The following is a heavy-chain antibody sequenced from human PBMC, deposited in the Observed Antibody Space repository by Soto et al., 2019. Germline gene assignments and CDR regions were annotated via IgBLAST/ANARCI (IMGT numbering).Heavy chain of an antibody. Sequence: QVQLQESGPGLVKPSGTLSLTCAVSGGSISSSNWWSWVRQPPGKGLEWIGEIYHSGSTNYNPSLMSRVTISVDKSKNQFSLKLSSVTAADTAVYYCARVSIPVAGTHSYWYFDLWGRGTLVTVSS. CDR2: IYHSGST. CDR1: GGSISSSNW. CDR3: ARVSIPVAGTHSYWYFDL. V-gene: IGHV4-4*02. D-gene: IGHD6-19*01. J-gene: IGHJ2*01.